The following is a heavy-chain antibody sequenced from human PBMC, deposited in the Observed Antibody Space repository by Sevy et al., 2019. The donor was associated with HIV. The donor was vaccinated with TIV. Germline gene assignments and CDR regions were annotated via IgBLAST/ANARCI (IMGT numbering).Heavy chain of an antibody. J-gene: IGHJ4*02. CDR1: GYTFTGYY. CDR2: INPNSGGT. CDR3: ATTGLDIVVVPAALDY. Sequence: ASVMVSCKASGYTFTGYYIHWVRQAPGQGLEWMGWINPNSGGTNYAQNFQGRVTMTRDTSISAAYVDLSRLRSDDTAVYYCATTGLDIVVVPAALDYWGQGTLVTVSS. V-gene: IGHV1-2*02. D-gene: IGHD2-2*01.